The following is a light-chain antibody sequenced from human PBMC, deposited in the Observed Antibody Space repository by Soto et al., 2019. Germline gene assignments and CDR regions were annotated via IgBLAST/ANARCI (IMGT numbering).Light chain of an antibody. Sequence: EIVLTQSPGTLSLSPGERATLSCRVSQRVTSSYLAWYQQKPGQAPRLLIYGASSRATGIPDRFSGSGSGTDFTLTISRLEPEDCAVYYCQQYGNSPRFGQGTKVEIK. V-gene: IGKV3-20*01. CDR3: QQYGNSPR. J-gene: IGKJ1*01. CDR2: GAS. CDR1: QRVTSSY.